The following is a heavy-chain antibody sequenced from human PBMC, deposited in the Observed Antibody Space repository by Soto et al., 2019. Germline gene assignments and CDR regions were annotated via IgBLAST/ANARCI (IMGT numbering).Heavy chain of an antibody. CDR2: ISYDGSLQ. V-gene: IGHV3-30*03. D-gene: IGHD5-18*01. CDR3: GSDRGYGHASVSYS. Sequence: QAQLVESGGGVVQPGRSLRLSCAASGFAFSSYGMHWVRQAPGTGLEWVAVISYDGSLQHYADSVKGRFTISRDNSKNKVLLQRSSRRAEDTTVDYCGSDRGYGHASVSYSWGQGTLVSVSS. CDR1: GFAFSSYG. J-gene: IGHJ4*02.